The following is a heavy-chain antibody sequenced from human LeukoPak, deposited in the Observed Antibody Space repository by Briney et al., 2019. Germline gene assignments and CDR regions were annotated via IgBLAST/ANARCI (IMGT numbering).Heavy chain of an antibody. V-gene: IGHV1-18*04. D-gene: IGHD3-22*01. J-gene: IGHJ4*02. CDR2: ISAYNGNT. Sequence: ASVKVSCKASGFTFTVYNIHWVRQAPGQGLEWMGWISAYNGNTNYAQKLQGRVTMTTDTSTSTAYMELRSLRSDDTAVYYCARGALGDYYDSSGYYPEDDYWGQGTLVTVSS. CDR1: GFTFTVYN. CDR3: ARGALGDYYDSSGYYPEDDY.